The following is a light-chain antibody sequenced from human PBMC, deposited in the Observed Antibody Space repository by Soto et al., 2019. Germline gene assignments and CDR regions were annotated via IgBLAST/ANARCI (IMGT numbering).Light chain of an antibody. CDR2: GAS. V-gene: IGKV3-15*01. CDR3: QQYNNWPPIT. Sequence: EIVMPQSPATLSVSPGEGVTLSRRASQSVSSNLAWYQQRPGQAPRLLIYGASTRATGIPARFSGSGSGTEFTLTISSLQSEDFAVYYCQQYNNWPPITFGQGTRLEIK. CDR1: QSVSSN. J-gene: IGKJ5*01.